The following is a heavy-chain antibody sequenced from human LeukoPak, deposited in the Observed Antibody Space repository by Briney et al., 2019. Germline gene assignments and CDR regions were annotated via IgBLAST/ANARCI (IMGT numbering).Heavy chain of an antibody. CDR3: GKEGGA. CDR2: IGGRGGST. V-gene: IGHV3-23*01. CDR1: GFRFSDYT. J-gene: IGHJ5*02. D-gene: IGHD3-16*01. Sequence: QTGGSLRLSCAASGFRFSDYTMTWVRQAPGKGPEWVSAIGGRGGSTYYAGSLGGRFTISRDNSKDMLYLQMNSLKVEDTATYYCGKEGGAWGQGTKVTVSS.